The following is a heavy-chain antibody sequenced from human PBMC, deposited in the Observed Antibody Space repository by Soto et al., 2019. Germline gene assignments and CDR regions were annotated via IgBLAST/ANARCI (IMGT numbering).Heavy chain of an antibody. CDR3: ARDSLAVAGETAIDY. D-gene: IGHD6-19*01. V-gene: IGHV3-48*04. CDR2: IRSSSSTI. CDR1: GFTFSSYS. Sequence: GGSLRLSCAASGFTFSSYSMNWVRQAPGKGLEWVSYIRSSSSTIDYADSVKGRFTISRDNAKNSLYLQMNSLRAEDTAVYYCARDSLAVAGETAIDYWGQGTLVTVSS. J-gene: IGHJ4*02.